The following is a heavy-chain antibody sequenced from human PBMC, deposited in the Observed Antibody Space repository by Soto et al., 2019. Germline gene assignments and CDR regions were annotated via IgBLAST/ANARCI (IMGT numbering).Heavy chain of an antibody. J-gene: IGHJ6*02. Sequence: QVQLVQSGAEVTKPGASVKVSCKASGYTFTSYDINWVRQATGQGLEWMGWMSPNGSATGLAQKFQGRVTMTRDTSINTAYMELSNLRSEDTAIYYCVRGVDAGVDVWGQGTTVTVSS. CDR2: MSPNGSAT. CDR3: VRGVDAGVDV. CDR1: GYTFTSYD. D-gene: IGHD1-1*01. V-gene: IGHV1-8*01.